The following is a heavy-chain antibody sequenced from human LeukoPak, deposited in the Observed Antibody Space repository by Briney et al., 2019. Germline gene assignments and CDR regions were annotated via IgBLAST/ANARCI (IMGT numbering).Heavy chain of an antibody. D-gene: IGHD2-2*01. CDR3: ARSRGSSTSSYYYYGMDV. CDR1: GHTFTSYG. V-gene: IGHV1-18*01. Sequence: ASVKVSCKASGHTFTSYGISWVRQAPGQGLEWMGWISAYNGNTNYAQKLQGRVTMTTDTSTSTAYMELRSLRSDDTAVYYCARSRGSSTSSYYYYGMDVWGQGTTVTVSS. J-gene: IGHJ6*02. CDR2: ISAYNGNT.